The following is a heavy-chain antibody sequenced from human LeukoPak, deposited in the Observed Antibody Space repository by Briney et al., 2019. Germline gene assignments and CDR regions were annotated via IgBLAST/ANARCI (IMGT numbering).Heavy chain of an antibody. CDR2: IRYDGSNK. CDR1: GFTFNSYG. CDR3: AKSGYNRFDY. J-gene: IGHJ4*02. Sequence: GGSLRLSCAASGFTFNSYGMHWVRQAPGKGLDWVAFIRYDGSNKYYADSVKGRFTISRDDSKNTLYLQMNSLRAEDTAVYYCAKSGYNRFDYWGQGTLVTVSS. D-gene: IGHD5-24*01. V-gene: IGHV3-30*02.